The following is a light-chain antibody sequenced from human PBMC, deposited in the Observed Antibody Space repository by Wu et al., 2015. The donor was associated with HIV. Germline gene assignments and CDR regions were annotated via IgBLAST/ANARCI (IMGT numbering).Light chain of an antibody. J-gene: IGKJ4*01. CDR2: DVF. CDR3: QQRDDWPLT. V-gene: IGKV3-11*01. CDR1: QNITKY. Sequence: EIVLTQSPGTLLLSSGERATLSCRASQNITKYLAWYQQRLGQPPRLLIYDVFNRAAGIPVRFSGSGSATDFHLTISSLESEDSAIYYCQQRDDWPLTFGGGTRVGDQT.